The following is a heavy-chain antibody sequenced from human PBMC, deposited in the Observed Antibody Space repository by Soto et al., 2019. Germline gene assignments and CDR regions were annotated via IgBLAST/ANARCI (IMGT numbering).Heavy chain of an antibody. V-gene: IGHV3-21*01. D-gene: IGHD1-1*01. CDR2: ISSSSRYI. Sequence: GGSLRLSCAASGFTFSSYSMNWVRQAPGKGLEWVSSISSSSRYIYYADSVKGRFTISRDNAKNSLYLQMNSLRAEDTAVYDCTSLPYGGGYKYEVLPFDYWGQGTLVAVSS. CDR3: TSLPYGGGYKYEVLPFDY. J-gene: IGHJ4*02. CDR1: GFTFSSYS.